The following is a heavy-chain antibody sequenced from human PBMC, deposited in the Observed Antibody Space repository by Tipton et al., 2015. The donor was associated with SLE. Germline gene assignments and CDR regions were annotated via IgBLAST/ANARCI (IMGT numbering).Heavy chain of an antibody. CDR3: ARDLAAAGTSCGMDV. D-gene: IGHD6-13*01. CDR1: VGTFSSYA. V-gene: IGHV1-69*01. Sequence: QVQLVQSGAEVKKPGSSVKVSCKASVGTFSSYAISWVRQAPGQGLEWMREIIPIFGTANYAHKFQGRVTITTDESTSTAYMELSSLRSEDTAVYYCARDLAAAGTSCGMDVWGQGTTVTVSS. J-gene: IGHJ6*02. CDR2: IIPIFGTA.